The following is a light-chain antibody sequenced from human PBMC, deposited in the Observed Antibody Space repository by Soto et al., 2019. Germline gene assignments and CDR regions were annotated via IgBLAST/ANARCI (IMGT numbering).Light chain of an antibody. V-gene: IGLV2-14*01. J-gene: IGLJ1*01. CDR1: SSDVGAYNY. Sequence: QSALTQPASVSGSPGQSITLSCTGTSSDVGAYNYVSWYQQHPGKAPKLMIYEVTNRPSGVSTRFSGSKSGNTASLTISGLQAEDEAAYYCSSYTISTLVFATGTKVTVL. CDR3: SSYTISTLV. CDR2: EVT.